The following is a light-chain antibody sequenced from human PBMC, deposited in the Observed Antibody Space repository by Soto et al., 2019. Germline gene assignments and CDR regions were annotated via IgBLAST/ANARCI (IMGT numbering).Light chain of an antibody. CDR3: NSFTTTNTDV. CDR2: DVS. V-gene: IGLV2-14*03. Sequence: QSALTQPASVSGSPGQSITISCTGASSDVGGFDHVSWYQQHPGKVPRLLIYDVSSRPSGVSDRFSGSKSGNTASLTSSGPQAEDEADYYCNSFTTTNTDVFGTGTKLTVL. CDR1: SSDVGGFDH. J-gene: IGLJ1*01.